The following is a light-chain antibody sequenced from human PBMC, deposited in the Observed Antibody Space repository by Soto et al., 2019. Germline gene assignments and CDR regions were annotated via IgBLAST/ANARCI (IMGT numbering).Light chain of an antibody. CDR3: QQSYGTSPT. Sequence: GDRVTIKCRASQQFTSYVNWYQQKDGKATKLLISDGSTLQSGVPSRFSGSESGTDFTLTIGGLHPEDFATYFCQQSYGTSPTFGQGTKV. J-gene: IGKJ1*01. CDR2: DGS. CDR1: QQFTSY. V-gene: IGKV1-39*01.